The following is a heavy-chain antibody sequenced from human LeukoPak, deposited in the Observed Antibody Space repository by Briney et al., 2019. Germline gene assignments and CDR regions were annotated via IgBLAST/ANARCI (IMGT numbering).Heavy chain of an antibody. Sequence: PSETLSLTCTVSGGSISSYYWSWLRQPPGKGLEWIGYIYYSGSTNYNPSLKSRVTISVDTSKNQFSLKLSSVTAADTAVYYCARGYCSSTSCSHYHWFDPWGQGTLVTVSS. CDR2: IYYSGST. V-gene: IGHV4-59*01. J-gene: IGHJ5*02. CDR1: GGSISSYY. CDR3: ARGYCSSTSCSHYHWFDP. D-gene: IGHD2-2*01.